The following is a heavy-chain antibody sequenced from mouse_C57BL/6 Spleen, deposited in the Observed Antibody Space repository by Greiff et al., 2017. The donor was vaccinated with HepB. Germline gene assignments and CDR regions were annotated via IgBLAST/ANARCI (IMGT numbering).Heavy chain of an antibody. CDR1: GYTFTDYE. CDR3: TRVSITTVVDWFAY. Sequence: QVQLQQSGAELVRPGASVTLSCKASGYTFTDYEMHWVKQTPVHGLEWIGAIDPETGGTAYNQKFKGKAILTADKSSSTAYMELRSLTSEDSAVYYCTRVSITTVVDWFAYWGQGTLVTVSA. J-gene: IGHJ3*01. D-gene: IGHD1-1*01. CDR2: IDPETGGT. V-gene: IGHV1-15*01.